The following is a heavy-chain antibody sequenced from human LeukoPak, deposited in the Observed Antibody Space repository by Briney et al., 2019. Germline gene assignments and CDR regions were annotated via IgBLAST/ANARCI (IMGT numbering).Heavy chain of an antibody. Sequence: GGSLRLSCAASGFTFSSYSMNWVRQAPGKGLEWVSSISSSSSSYIYYADSVKGRFTISRDNAKNSLYLQMNSLRAEDTAVYYCARGHSYGTANFDYWGQGTLVTVSS. CDR3: ARGHSYGTANFDY. V-gene: IGHV3-21*01. CDR2: ISSSSSSYI. CDR1: GFTFSSYS. D-gene: IGHD5-18*01. J-gene: IGHJ4*02.